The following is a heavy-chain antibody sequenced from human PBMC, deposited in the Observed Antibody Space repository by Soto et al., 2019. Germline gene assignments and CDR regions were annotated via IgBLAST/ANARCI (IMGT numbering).Heavy chain of an antibody. V-gene: IGHV1-46*01. CDR1: GHTFTSYY. CDR3: AREAVAGPYYFDY. J-gene: IGHJ4*02. CDR2: INPSGGST. D-gene: IGHD6-19*01. Sequence: ASVKVSCKASGHTFTSYYMHWVRQAPGQGLEWMGIINPSGGSTSYAQKFQGRVTMTRGTSTSTVYMELSSLRSEDTAVYYCAREAVAGPYYFDYWGQGTLVTVSS.